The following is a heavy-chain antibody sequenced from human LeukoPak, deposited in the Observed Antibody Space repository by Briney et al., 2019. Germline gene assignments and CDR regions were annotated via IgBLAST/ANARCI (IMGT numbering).Heavy chain of an antibody. CDR2: ISYDGSNK. CDR3: AKDRGGATDPFDY. J-gene: IGHJ4*02. V-gene: IGHV3-30*04. CDR1: GFTFSSYA. D-gene: IGHD1-26*01. Sequence: GGSLRLSCAASGFTFSSYAMHWVRQAPGKGLEWVAVISYDGSNKYCADSVKGRFTISRDNSKNTLYLQMDSLRAEDTAVYYCAKDRGGATDPFDYWGQGTLVTVSS.